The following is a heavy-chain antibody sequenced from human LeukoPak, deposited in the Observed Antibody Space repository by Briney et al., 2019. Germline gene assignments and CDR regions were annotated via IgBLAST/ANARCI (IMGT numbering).Heavy chain of an antibody. CDR1: GDSVSSDSAA. Sequence: SQTLSLTCAISGDSVSSDSAAWNWIRQSPSRGLEWLGRTYYRPKWHSDYAVSVNGRIAIIPDTSKNLFSLQLNSVTPEDTAVYYCARGLTLLTAFDCWGQGTLVTVSS. CDR3: ARGLTLLTAFDC. D-gene: IGHD2-15*01. CDR2: TYYRPKWHS. V-gene: IGHV6-1*01. J-gene: IGHJ4*02.